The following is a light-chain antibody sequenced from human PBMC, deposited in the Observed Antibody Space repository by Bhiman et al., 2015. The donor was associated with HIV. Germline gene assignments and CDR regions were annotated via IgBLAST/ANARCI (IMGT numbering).Light chain of an antibody. CDR2: DVS. CDR3: CSYLGSYISLYV. V-gene: IGLV2-11*01. Sequence: QSALTQPRSVSGSPGQSVTISCTGSSSDVGGSDYVSWYQHHPGKAPKLMIYDVSTRPSGVPDRFSGSKSGNTASLTISRLHAEDEADYYCCSYLGSYISLYVFGTGTKVTVL. J-gene: IGLJ1*01. CDR1: SSDVGGSDY.